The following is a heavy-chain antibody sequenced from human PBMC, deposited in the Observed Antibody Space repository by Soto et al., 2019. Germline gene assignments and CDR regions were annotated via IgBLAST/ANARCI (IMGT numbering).Heavy chain of an antibody. CDR2: ISYDGSNK. J-gene: IGHJ4*02. CDR3: AKEGDGPDY. D-gene: IGHD3-16*01. CDR1: GFTFSSYG. Sequence: QVQLVESGGGVVQPGRSLRLSCAASGFTFSSYGMHWVRQAPDKGLEWVAVISYDGSNKYYADSVKGRFTISRDNSKNTLYLQMNRLRAEDTAVYYCAKEGDGPDYWCQGTLVTVSS. V-gene: IGHV3-30*18.